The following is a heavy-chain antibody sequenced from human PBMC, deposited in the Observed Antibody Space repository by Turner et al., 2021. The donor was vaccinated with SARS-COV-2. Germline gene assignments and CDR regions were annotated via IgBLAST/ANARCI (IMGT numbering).Heavy chain of an antibody. CDR2: LNPDRGGT. D-gene: IGHD4-17*01. CDR3: ARDSGDFNYYFYYFDL. J-gene: IGHJ6*03. Sequence: QAQLVQSGAEVKKPGASIKVSCKASGYALKDSYLHWLRQAPGQGLEWLGWLNPDRGGTKFAPKFQGRVSMTRDTSINTAFLELSRLESDDTAIYYCARDSGDFNYYFYYFDLWGKGTTVTVSS. V-gene: IGHV1-2*02. CDR1: GYALKDSY.